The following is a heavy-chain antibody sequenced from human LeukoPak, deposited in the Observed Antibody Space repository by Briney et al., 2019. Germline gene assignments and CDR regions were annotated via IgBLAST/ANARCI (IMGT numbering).Heavy chain of an antibody. J-gene: IGHJ4*02. CDR3: ARGERAYISSWYYFDY. V-gene: IGHV4-4*02. CDR2: IYHSGST. CDR1: GGSISSSNW. D-gene: IGHD6-13*01. Sequence: PSETLSLTCAVSGGSISSSNWWSWVRQPPGKGLEWIGEIYHSGSTNYNPSLKSRVTISVDKSKNQFSLKLSSVTAADTAVYYCARGERAYISSWYYFDYWGQGTLVTVSS.